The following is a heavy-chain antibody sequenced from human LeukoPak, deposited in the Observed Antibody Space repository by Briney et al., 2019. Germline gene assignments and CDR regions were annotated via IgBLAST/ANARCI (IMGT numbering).Heavy chain of an antibody. CDR1: GFTVSSND. CDR2: LYGGGNT. D-gene: IGHD7-27*01. CDR3: ARERDNSGPFDY. J-gene: IGHJ4*02. V-gene: IGHV3-53*01. Sequence: QPGGSLRLSCAASGFTVSSNDMSWVRQAPGKGLEWVSILYGGGNTYYADSVKGRLTISRDNSKNTLYLQMNSLRAEDTAMYYCARERDNSGPFDYWGQGTLVTVSS.